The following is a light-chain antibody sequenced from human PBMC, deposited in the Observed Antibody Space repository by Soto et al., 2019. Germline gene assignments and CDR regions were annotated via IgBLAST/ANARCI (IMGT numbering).Light chain of an antibody. J-gene: IGKJ4*01. Sequence: DIQMTQSPSTLSASVRDRVTITCRASQSISSWLAWFQQKPGKAPKLLIYKASSLQSGVPSRFSGSGSGTEFTLSIRSLQADDFATYYCQQYDSYPITFGGGTKVEIK. CDR3: QQYDSYPIT. V-gene: IGKV1-5*03. CDR1: QSISSW. CDR2: KAS.